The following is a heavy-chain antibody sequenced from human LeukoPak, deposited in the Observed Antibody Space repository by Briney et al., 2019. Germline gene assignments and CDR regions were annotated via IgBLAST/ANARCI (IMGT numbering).Heavy chain of an antibody. CDR1: GGTFSSYA. CDR2: ISAYNGNT. CDR3: AREGSVFYYYYYMDV. Sequence: ASVKVSCKASGGTFSSYAISWVRQAPGQGLEWMGWISAYNGNTNYAQKLQGRVTMTTDTSTSTAYMELRSLRSDDTAVYYCAREGSVFYYYYYMDVWGKGTTVTVSS. J-gene: IGHJ6*03. D-gene: IGHD3-10*01. V-gene: IGHV1-18*01.